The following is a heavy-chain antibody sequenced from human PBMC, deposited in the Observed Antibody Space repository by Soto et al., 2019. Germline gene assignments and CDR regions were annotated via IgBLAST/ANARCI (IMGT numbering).Heavy chain of an antibody. CDR2: IYPGDSDT. CDR1: GYSFTSYW. J-gene: IGHJ6*02. D-gene: IGHD2-2*01. V-gene: IGHV5-51*01. CDR3: APDAFFWGYEAPYYYGVDG. Sequence: GESLKISCKGSGYSFTSYWIGWVRQMPGKGLEWMGIIYPGDSDTRYSPSFQGQVTISADKSISTAYLQWSSLKASDTAMYYCAPDAFFWGYEAPYYYGVDGWGQGTTVTVAS.